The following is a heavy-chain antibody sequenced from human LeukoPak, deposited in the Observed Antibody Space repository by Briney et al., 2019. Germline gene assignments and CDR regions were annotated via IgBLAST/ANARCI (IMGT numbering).Heavy chain of an antibody. Sequence: PSETLSLTCTVSGGSISSYYWSWIRQPPGKGLGWIGYIYYSGSTNYNPSLKSRVTISVDTSKNQFSLKLSSVTAADTAVYYCARLGVYYGPFDYWGQGTLVTVSS. D-gene: IGHD3-22*01. CDR3: ARLGVYYGPFDY. V-gene: IGHV4-59*08. CDR2: IYYSGST. J-gene: IGHJ4*02. CDR1: GGSISSYY.